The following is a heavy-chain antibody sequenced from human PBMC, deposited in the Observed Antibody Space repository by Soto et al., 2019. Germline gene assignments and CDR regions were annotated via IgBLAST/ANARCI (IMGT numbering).Heavy chain of an antibody. CDR2: INPNSGGT. V-gene: IGHV1-2*04. D-gene: IGHD1-1*01. CDR1: GYTFTGYY. CDR3: ARSKYNWNDSNQYYYYGMDV. Sequence: GASVKVSCKASGYTFTGYYMHWVRQAPGQGLEWMGWINPNSGGTNYAQKFQGWVTMTRDTSISTAYMELSRLRSDDTAVYYCARSKYNWNDSNQYYYYGMDVWGQGTTVTVSS. J-gene: IGHJ6*02.